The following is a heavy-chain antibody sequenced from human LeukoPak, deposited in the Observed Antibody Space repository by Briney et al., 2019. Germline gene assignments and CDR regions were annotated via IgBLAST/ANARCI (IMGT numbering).Heavy chain of an antibody. V-gene: IGHV4-59*01. D-gene: IGHD1/OR15-1a*01. CDR2: ISYSGSSDCNPSLKSRLT. CDR3: AKWEQSTNAFDI. J-gene: IGHJ3*02. Sequence: SETLSLTCNVSGDSISRFYWNWIRQPPGKGLEWIGYISYSGSSDCNPSLKSRLTNYNPSLKSRVTMSADTSKNQLSLRLNSVTAADTAVYYCAKWEQSTNAFDIWGQGTMVTVSS. CDR1: GDSISRFY.